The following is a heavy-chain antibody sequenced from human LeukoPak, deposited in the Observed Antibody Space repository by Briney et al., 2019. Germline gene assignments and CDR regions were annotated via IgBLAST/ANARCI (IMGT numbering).Heavy chain of an antibody. V-gene: IGHV4-59*01. CDR3: ARAEGTIFGVVNPSYYFDY. CDR1: GGSISSYY. CDR2: IYYSGST. Sequence: SETLSLTCTVSGGSISSYYWSWIRQPPGKGLGWIGYIYYSGSTNYNPSLKSRVTISVDTSKNQFSLKLSSVTAADTAVYYCARAEGTIFGVVNPSYYFDYWGQGTLVTVSS. J-gene: IGHJ4*02. D-gene: IGHD3-3*01.